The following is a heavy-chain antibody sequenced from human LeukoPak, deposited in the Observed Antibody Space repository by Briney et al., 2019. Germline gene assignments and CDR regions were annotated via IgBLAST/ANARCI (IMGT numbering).Heavy chain of an antibody. CDR3: TTDRDYGDYPEYYFDY. Sequence: GGSLRLSCAASRFTFSNAWMSWGRPAPGKGPEWVGHIKSKTDGGTTDYAAHVKGRFTISRDESKNTLYLQMNNLKSEDTAVYYCTTDRDYGDYPEYYFDYWGQGTLVTVSS. CDR2: IKSKTDGGTT. CDR1: RFTFSNAW. V-gene: IGHV3-15*01. J-gene: IGHJ4*02. D-gene: IGHD4-17*01.